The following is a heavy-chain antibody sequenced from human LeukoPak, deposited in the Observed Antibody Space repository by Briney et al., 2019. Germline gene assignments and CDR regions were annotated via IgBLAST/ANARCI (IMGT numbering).Heavy chain of an antibody. CDR3: ARVRLDILTGYIDY. CDR2: ISSSGSTI. Sequence: GGTLRLSCAASGFTFSSYGMSWVRQAPGKGLEWVSYISSSGSTIYYADSVKGRFTMSRENAKNSLYLQMNSLRAEDTAVYYCARVRLDILTGYIDYWGQGSLVTVSS. D-gene: IGHD3-9*01. J-gene: IGHJ4*02. CDR1: GFTFSSYG. V-gene: IGHV3-48*04.